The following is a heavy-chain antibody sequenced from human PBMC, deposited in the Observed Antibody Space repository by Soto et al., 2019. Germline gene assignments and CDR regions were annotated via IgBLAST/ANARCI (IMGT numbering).Heavy chain of an antibody. CDR3: ARVKATLYRHYYFDY. CDR2: IFYTGST. D-gene: IGHD5-12*01. V-gene: IGHV4-30-4*01. CDR1: GGTINSGDYF. J-gene: IGHJ4*02. Sequence: SETLSLTCSVSGGTINSGDYFWSWIRQPPGKGLEWIGSIFYTGSTYYSPSLKSRASMSMDTSKNPFSLRLRSLTAADTAVYFCARVKATLYRHYYFDYWGRGTPVTVSS.